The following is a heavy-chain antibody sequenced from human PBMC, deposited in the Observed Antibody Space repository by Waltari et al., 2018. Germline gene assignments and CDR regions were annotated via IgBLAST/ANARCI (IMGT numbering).Heavy chain of an antibody. CDR2: IYGSSGIT. CDR1: GGSFSSYW. CDR3: ARRFSSYWFFDL. J-gene: IGHJ2*01. Sequence: QVQLQESGPGLVKTSETLSLTCAVSGGSFSSYWWVWIRQPPGKGLEFIGTIYGSSGITEYNPSLKSRATISRDTSKNQFSLKLTSATAADTAVYYCARRFSSYWFFDLWGPGTPITISS. V-gene: IGHV4-59*12.